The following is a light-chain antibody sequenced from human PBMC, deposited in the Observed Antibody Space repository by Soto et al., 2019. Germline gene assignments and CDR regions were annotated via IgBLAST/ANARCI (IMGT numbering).Light chain of an antibody. V-gene: IGKV3-20*01. Sequence: EIVLTQSPSTLSLSPGEGATLSCRASQSVSGSNLAWYQQKPGQAPRLLFYDASSRATGIPDRFSGSGSGADFTLTISRLEPEDFAVYYCQQFGTPPYTFGQGTKLEIK. CDR2: DAS. J-gene: IGKJ2*01. CDR1: QSVSGSN. CDR3: QQFGTPPYT.